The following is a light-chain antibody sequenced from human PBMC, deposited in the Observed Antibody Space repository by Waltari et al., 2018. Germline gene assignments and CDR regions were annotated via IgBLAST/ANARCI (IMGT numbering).Light chain of an antibody. J-gene: IGKJ4*01. CDR1: QSVSSSY. CDR2: GAS. V-gene: IGKV3-20*01. CDR3: QQYGSSPPLT. Sequence: EIVLTQSPGPLSLSPGERATPSCRASQSVSSSYLAWYQQKPGQAPRLLIYGASSRATGIPDRFSGSGSGTDFTLTISRLEPEDFAVYYCQQYGSSPPLTFGGGTKVEIK.